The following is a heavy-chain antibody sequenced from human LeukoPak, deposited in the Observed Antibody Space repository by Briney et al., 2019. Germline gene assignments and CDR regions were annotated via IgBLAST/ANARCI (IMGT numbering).Heavy chain of an antibody. CDR1: GFTFSSYW. CDR2: IKQDGSEK. D-gene: IGHD3-3*01. CDR3: ASLGGVLETYLRPFGY. J-gene: IGHJ4*02. V-gene: IGHV3-7*01. Sequence: GGSLRLSCAASGFTFSSYWMSWVRQAPGKGLEWVANIKQDGSEKYYVDSVKGRFTISRDNAKNSLYLQMNSLRAEDTAVYYCASLGGVLETYLRPFGYWGQGTLVTVSS.